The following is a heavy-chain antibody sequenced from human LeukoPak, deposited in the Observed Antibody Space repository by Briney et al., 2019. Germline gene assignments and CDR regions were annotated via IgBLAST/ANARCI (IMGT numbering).Heavy chain of an antibody. D-gene: IGHD3-22*01. V-gene: IGHV4-59*01. CDR3: AREATYYYDSSGYQGDY. CDR2: IYYSGST. Sequence: SETLSLTCTVSGGSISSYYWSWIRHPPGKGLEWIGYIYYSGSTNYNPSLKSRVTISVDTSKNQFSLKLSSVTAADTAVYYCAREATYYYDSSGYQGDYWGQGTLVTVSS. CDR1: GGSISSYY. J-gene: IGHJ4*02.